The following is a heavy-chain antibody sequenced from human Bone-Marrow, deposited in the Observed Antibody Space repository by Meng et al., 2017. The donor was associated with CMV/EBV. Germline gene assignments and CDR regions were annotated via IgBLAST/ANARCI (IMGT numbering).Heavy chain of an antibody. CDR2: SNPSGSST. D-gene: IGHD3-22*01. V-gene: IGHV1-46*01. CDR1: Y. CDR3: ARARPERWYYYDSSGYWEPGWFDP. J-gene: IGHJ5*02. Sequence: YRHWGRQAPGQGLEWMGISNPSGSSTSYAQKLQGRVTMTRDTSTSTVYMELSSLRSEDTAVYYCARARPERWYYYDSSGYWEPGWFDPWGQGTLVTVSS.